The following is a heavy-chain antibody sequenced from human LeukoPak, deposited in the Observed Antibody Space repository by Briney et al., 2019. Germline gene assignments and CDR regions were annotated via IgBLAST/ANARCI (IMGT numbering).Heavy chain of an antibody. Sequence: ASVKVSCKASGYTFTNYGISWVRQAPGQGLEWMGWISAYNGKTEYAQKLQGRVTMTTDTSTNTAYMDLRSLRSDDTAVYYCARDVALTSTFFELSGRGTLVTVSS. CDR1: GYTFTNYG. D-gene: IGHD5/OR15-5a*01. CDR2: ISAYNGKT. V-gene: IGHV1-18*01. J-gene: IGHJ2*01. CDR3: ARDVALTSTFFEL.